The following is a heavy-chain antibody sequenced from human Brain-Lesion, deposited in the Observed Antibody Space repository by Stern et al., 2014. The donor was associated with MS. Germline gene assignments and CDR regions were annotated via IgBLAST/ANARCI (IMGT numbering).Heavy chain of an antibody. V-gene: IGHV4-30-4*01. D-gene: IGHD4-17*01. CDR1: GGSISSGDNY. CDR2: IHYSVGT. CDR3: ARVPDYGDAFFDY. Sequence: QVQLVQPGPGLVKPSQTLSLTCTVSGGSISSGDNYWSWIRQPPGKGPEWIGYIHYSVGTYFNPSLKSRATISADTSKNQFSLKLNSMTAADTAVYYCARVPDYGDAFFDYWGQGILVTVSS. J-gene: IGHJ4*02.